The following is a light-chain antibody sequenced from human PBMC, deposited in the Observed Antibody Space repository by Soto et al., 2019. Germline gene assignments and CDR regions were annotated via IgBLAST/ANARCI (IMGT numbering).Light chain of an antibody. CDR1: SFNLGSKT. J-gene: IGLJ3*02. CDR2: RNN. V-gene: IGLV1-47*01. CDR3: GAWDDSLSAWV. Sequence: QSVLTQPPSASGTPGQRVSISCSGSSFNLGSKTVNWYQQLPGTAPKLLISRNNRRPSGVPDRFSAYKSGTSASLAISGLRSEDEAVYYCGAWDDSLSAWVFGGGTKLTVL.